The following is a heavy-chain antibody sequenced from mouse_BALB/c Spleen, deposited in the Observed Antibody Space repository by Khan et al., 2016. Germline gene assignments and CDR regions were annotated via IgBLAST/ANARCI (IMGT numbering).Heavy chain of an antibody. D-gene: IGHD2-4*01. V-gene: IGHV1-37*01. CDR2: INPYIGDT. J-gene: IGHJ3*01. CDR3: GSSGDYGGFPY. Sequence: VQLQESGPELVKPGASVKISCKASGYSFTGYFMNWVKQSHGKSLEWLGRINPYIGDTFYNQNFKGKATLTVDKSSSTVQMVLLRLTSEDAAVDYYGSSGDYGGFPYWGQGTLVTVSA. CDR1: GYSFTGYF.